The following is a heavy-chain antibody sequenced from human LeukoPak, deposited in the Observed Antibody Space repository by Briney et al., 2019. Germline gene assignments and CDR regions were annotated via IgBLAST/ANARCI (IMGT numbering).Heavy chain of an antibody. D-gene: IGHD1-14*01. CDR1: GFTFSSYA. CDR2: IDTDGSYT. J-gene: IGHJ4*02. V-gene: IGHV3-74*01. Sequence: GGSLRLSCAASGFTFSSYAMSWVRQAPGKGLVWVSRIDTDGSYTNYADSVKGRFTISRDNAKNTLYLQMPSLRAEDTGVYYCARSYGTIVFDYWGQGTLVTVSS. CDR3: ARSYGTIVFDY.